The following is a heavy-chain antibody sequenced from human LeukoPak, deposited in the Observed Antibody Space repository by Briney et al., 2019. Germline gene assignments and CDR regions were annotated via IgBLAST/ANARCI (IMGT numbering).Heavy chain of an antibody. Sequence: ASVKVSCKASGGTFSSYAISWVRQAPGQGLEWMGGIIPIFGTANYAQKFQGRVTITADESTSTAYMELSSLRSEDTAVYYCARGPHMITFGGALGCWGQGTLVTVSS. CDR1: GGTFSSYA. CDR2: IIPIFGTA. J-gene: IGHJ4*02. CDR3: ARGPHMITFGGALGC. D-gene: IGHD3-16*01. V-gene: IGHV1-69*13.